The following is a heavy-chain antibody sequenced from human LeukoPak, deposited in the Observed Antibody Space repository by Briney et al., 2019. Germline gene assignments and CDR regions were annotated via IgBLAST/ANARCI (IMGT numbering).Heavy chain of an antibody. CDR3: ARSSWSPLVDV. CDR2: IYCSGST. J-gene: IGHJ6*04. V-gene: IGHV4-59*08. Sequence: PSETLSLTCTVSGGSISSYYWSWIRQPPGKGLEWIGYIYCSGSTNYNPSLKSRVTISVDTSKNQFSLKLSSVTAADTAVYYCARSSWSPLVDVWGEGTTVTVSS. CDR1: GGSISSYY. D-gene: IGHD2-8*01.